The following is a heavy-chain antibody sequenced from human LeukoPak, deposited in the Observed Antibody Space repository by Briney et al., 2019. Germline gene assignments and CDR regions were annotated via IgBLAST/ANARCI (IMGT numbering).Heavy chain of an antibody. D-gene: IGHD6-6*01. CDR2: IYYSGST. V-gene: IGHV4-59*12. CDR3: AKDLIKAQLVREFDH. J-gene: IGHJ4*02. Sequence: SETLSLTCTVSGGSISSYYWGWIRQPPGKGLEWIGYIYYSGSTNYNPSLKSRVTISVDTSKNQFSLKLSSVTAADTAIYYCAKDLIKAQLVREFDHWGQGTQVTVSS. CDR1: GGSISSYY.